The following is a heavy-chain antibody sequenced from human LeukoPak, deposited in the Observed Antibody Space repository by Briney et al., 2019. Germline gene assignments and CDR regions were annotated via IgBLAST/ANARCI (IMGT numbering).Heavy chain of an antibody. Sequence: GGSLRLSCAASGFTFSSYSMNWVRQAPGKGLEWVSYISSSSTIYYADSVKGRFTISRDNAKNSLYLQMNSLRAEDTAVYYCARDGAVAGLDVWGKGTTVTVSS. D-gene: IGHD6-19*01. CDR2: ISSSSTI. CDR3: ARDGAVAGLDV. V-gene: IGHV3-48*01. CDR1: GFTFSSYS. J-gene: IGHJ6*04.